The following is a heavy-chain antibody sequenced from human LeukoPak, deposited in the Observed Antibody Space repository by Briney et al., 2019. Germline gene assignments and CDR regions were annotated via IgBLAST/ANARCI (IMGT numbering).Heavy chain of an antibody. Sequence: GGSLRLSCAASEFTFSDYYMPWIRQPPGKGPEWIAYLTHNGGIIYYAGSVRGRFIISMDNSKDSLYLQMSSLRAEDTAVYYCARLGVGSMVPAGSYWYFDLWGRGTLVTVSS. CDR1: EFTFSDYY. J-gene: IGHJ2*01. V-gene: IGHV3-11*01. CDR3: ARLGVGSMVPAGSYWYFDL. D-gene: IGHD3-10*01. CDR2: LTHNGGII.